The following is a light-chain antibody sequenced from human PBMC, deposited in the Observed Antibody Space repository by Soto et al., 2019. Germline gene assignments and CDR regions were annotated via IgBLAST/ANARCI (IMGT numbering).Light chain of an antibody. CDR3: GTWDSSLSTYV. CDR2: DNN. J-gene: IGLJ1*01. V-gene: IGLV1-51*01. Sequence: QSVLTQPPSVSAAPGQKVTISCSGSSSNIGNNYVSWYQQLPGTAPKVLIYDNNKRPSGIPDRFSGSKSGTSATLGITGLQTGDEADYYCGTWDSSLSTYVFGTGTKLTV. CDR1: SSNIGNNY.